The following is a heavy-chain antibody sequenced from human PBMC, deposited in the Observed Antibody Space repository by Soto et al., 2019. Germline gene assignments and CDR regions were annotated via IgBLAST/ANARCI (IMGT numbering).Heavy chain of an antibody. J-gene: IGHJ4*02. CDR3: ARNALTTSIDQLQPVDY. V-gene: IGHV4-39*01. D-gene: IGHD2-2*01. Sequence: SETLSLTCSVSGGSISSRNCYWGWIRQPPGKGLEWIGSIYYSGSTSYNPSLKTRVTISEDTSKSQLSLKLSSVTAADTAVYYCARNALTTSIDQLQPVDYWGQGTLVTVSS. CDR1: GGSISSRNCY. CDR2: IYYSGST.